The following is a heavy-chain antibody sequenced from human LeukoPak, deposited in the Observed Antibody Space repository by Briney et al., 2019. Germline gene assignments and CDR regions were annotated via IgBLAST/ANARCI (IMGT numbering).Heavy chain of an antibody. CDR1: GGYIISYY. CDR2: IYYSGST. V-gene: IGHV4-59*01. J-gene: IGHJ6*03. Sequence: PSETLSLTCTVSGGYIISYYWSWIRQPPGKGLEWIGYIYYSGSTNYNPSLKSRVTISVDTSKNQFSLKLSSVTAADTAVYYCARATLTKSKTYYYFYMGVRGKGTTVTVSS. CDR3: ARATLTKSKTYYYFYMGV.